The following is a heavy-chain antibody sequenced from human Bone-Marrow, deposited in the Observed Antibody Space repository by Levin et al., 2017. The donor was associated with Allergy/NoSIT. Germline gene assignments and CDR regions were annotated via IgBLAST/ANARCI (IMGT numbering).Heavy chain of an antibody. D-gene: IGHD2-2*01. CDR2: IYHSGST. J-gene: IGHJ6*03. Sequence: SSETLSLTCAVSGGSISSSNWWSWVRQPPGKGLEWIGEIYHSGSTNYNPSLKSRVTISVDKSKNQFSLKLSSVTAADTAVYYCASESIRIRIVVVPAAMSYYYYYMDVWGKGTTVTVSS. V-gene: IGHV4-4*02. CDR1: GGSISSSNW. CDR3: ASESIRIRIVVVPAAMSYYYYYMDV.